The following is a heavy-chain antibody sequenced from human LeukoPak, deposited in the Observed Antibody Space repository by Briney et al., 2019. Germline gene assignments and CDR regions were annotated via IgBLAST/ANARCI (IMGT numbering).Heavy chain of an antibody. J-gene: IGHJ4*02. CDR3: AKEGRGWSGFDY. Sequence: GGSLRLSCAASGFTFSNYYMSWIRQAPGKGLEWVSSISGSGGNTYYADSVKGRFTISRDNSKNTLYLQMNSLRAEDTAGDYCAKEGRGWSGFDYWGQGALVTVSS. CDR2: ISGSGGNT. CDR1: GFTFSNYY. V-gene: IGHV3-23*01. D-gene: IGHD6-19*01.